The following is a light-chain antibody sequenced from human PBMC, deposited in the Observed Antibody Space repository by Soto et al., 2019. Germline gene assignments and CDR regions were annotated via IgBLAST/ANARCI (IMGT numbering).Light chain of an antibody. Sequence: DIVMTQSPDSLAVSLGERATINCKSSQNLLYSSNNKNYLAWYQQKPGHPPKLLIYWASTRESGVPDRFSGSGSGTDFTLTISSLQAEDVAVYYCQQYYTTPPTFGGGTKVDI. V-gene: IGKV4-1*01. CDR3: QQYYTTPPT. CDR2: WAS. J-gene: IGKJ4*01. CDR1: QNLLYSSNNKNY.